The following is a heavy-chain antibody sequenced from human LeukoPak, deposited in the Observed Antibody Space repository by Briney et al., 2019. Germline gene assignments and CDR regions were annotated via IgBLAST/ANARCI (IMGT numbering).Heavy chain of an antibody. Sequence: SETLSLTCTVSGGSISSYYWSWIRQPAGKGLEWIGRIYTSGSTNYNPSLKSRVTMSVDTSKNQFSLKLSSVTAADTAVYYCARDILAMVRGVIVDDYWGQGTLVTVSS. D-gene: IGHD3-10*01. CDR3: ARDILAMVRGVIVDDY. CDR1: GGSISSYY. CDR2: IYTSGST. V-gene: IGHV4-4*07. J-gene: IGHJ4*02.